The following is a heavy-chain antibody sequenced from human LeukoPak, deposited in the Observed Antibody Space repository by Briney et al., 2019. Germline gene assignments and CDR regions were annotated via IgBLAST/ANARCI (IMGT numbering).Heavy chain of an antibody. D-gene: IGHD3-22*01. Sequence: PGGSLRLSRAASGFPFSDYYMSWIRQAPGRGLEWVSYISGNSRTIYYADSVKGRFTISRDNAKNSLYLQMNSLRAEDTAVYYCARRYYSDSSGYLYWGQGTLVTVSS. J-gene: IGHJ4*02. CDR2: ISGNSRTI. V-gene: IGHV3-11*04. CDR1: GFPFSDYY. CDR3: ARRYYSDSSGYLY.